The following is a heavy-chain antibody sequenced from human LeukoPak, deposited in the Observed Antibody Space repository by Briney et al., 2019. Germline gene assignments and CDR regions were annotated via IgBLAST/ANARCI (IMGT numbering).Heavy chain of an antibody. CDR3: ATYYCSTTSCYPYFFDY. V-gene: IGHV1-18*01. CDR2: INPDNGNT. CDR1: GYPFTRYG. D-gene: IGHD2-2*01. Sequence: GASVKVSCKASGYPFTRYGISWVRQALGQGLEWMGWINPDNGNTKYAQKFQGRVTMTTDTSTSTAHMELRSLRSDDTAVYYCATYYCSTTSCYPYFFDYWGQGTLVTVSS. J-gene: IGHJ4*02.